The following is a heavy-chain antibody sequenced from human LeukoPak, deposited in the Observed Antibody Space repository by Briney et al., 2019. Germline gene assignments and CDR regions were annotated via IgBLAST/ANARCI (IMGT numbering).Heavy chain of an antibody. CDR2: IIPIFGTA. J-gene: IGHJ6*03. D-gene: IGHD3-3*01. CDR3: ARTYYDFWSGYPHSTNYYYYMDV. V-gene: IGHV1-69*05. CDR1: GGTFSSKA. Sequence: SSVTLSFKSTGGTFSSKAFSWMRQPPPQGQGWMGGIIPIFGTANYAHNSHGRVTSSTDESTSTAYMELCSLRSEDTAVYYCARTYYDFWSGYPHSTNYYYYMDVWGKGTTVTVSS.